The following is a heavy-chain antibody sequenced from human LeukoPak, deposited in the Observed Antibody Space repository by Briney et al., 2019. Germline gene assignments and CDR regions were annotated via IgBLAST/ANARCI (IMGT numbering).Heavy chain of an antibody. D-gene: IGHD4-17*01. CDR3: AREVFYDYGDFSDLYGMDV. CDR2: ISGSGIST. CDR1: GFSNSA. Sequence: GGSLRLSCAASGFSNSALNWVRQAPGQGLEWISTISGSGISTYYADSVQGRFAISRDNSKNTLYLQMNSLRAEDTAVYYCAREVFYDYGDFSDLYGMDVWGQGTTVTVSS. J-gene: IGHJ6*02. V-gene: IGHV3-23*01.